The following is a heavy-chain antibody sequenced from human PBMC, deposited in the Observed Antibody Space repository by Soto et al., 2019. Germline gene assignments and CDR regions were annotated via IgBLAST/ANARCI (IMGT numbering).Heavy chain of an antibody. Sequence: EVQLVESGGGLVKPGGSLRLSCAASGFTFSSYSMNWVRQAPGKGLEWVSSISSSSSYIYYADSVKGRFTISRDNAKNSLCLQMNSLRAEDTAVYYCARARRGVGYNQAAGGAFDIWGQGTMVTVSS. CDR3: ARARRGVGYNQAAGGAFDI. CDR1: GFTFSSYS. D-gene: IGHD6-13*01. J-gene: IGHJ3*02. V-gene: IGHV3-21*01. CDR2: ISSSSSYI.